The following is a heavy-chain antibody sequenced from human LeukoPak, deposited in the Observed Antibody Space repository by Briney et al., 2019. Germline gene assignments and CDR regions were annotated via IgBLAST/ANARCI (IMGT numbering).Heavy chain of an antibody. D-gene: IGHD3-16*01. J-gene: IGHJ5*02. Sequence: PGGSLRLSCAASGFTFSSYGMSWVRQAPGKGLEWVSSISGSGGSTFYTDSVKGRFTISRDNSKNTLYLQMNSLRGEDTAVYHCATAYHRSRNNWFDPWGQGTLVAVSS. V-gene: IGHV3-23*01. CDR3: ATAYHRSRNNWFDP. CDR2: ISGSGGST. CDR1: GFTFSSYG.